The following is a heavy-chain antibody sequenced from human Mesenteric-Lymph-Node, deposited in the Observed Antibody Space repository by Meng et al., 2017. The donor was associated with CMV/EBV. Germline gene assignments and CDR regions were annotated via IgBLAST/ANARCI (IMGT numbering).Heavy chain of an antibody. D-gene: IGHD2-21*01. CDR3: ARVYSTGSL. V-gene: IGHV1-69*10. CDR2: IIPILGIA. CDR1: GYIFTDYH. Sequence: SVKVSCKASGYIFTDYHIHWLRQAPGQGLEWMGGIIPILGIANYAQKFQGRVTITADKSTSTAYMELSSLRSEDTAVYYCARVYSTGSLWGQGTLVTVSS. J-gene: IGHJ4*02.